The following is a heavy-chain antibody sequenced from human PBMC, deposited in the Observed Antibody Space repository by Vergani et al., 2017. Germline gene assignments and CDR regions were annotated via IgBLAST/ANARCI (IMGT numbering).Heavy chain of an antibody. V-gene: IGHV4-4*03. Sequence: QVQLQESVPGLVQPPGTLSLTCAVSGDSISSNNCWTWVRQPPGKGLEWIGEICHTEDTKYSPSLKSRVTVSVDESRNLFSLRLNSVTAADTAFYYCATIGYRRWGYYFDYWGQGILVTVSS. D-gene: IGHD2-2*02. CDR3: ATIGYRRWGYYFDY. J-gene: IGHJ4*02. CDR1: GDSISSNNC. CDR2: ICHTEDT.